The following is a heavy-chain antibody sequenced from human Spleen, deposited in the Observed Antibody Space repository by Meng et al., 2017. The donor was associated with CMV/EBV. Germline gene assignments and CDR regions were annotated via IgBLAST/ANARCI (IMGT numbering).Heavy chain of an antibody. CDR3: ARVVTALWGYYFDY. V-gene: IGHV4-34*01. D-gene: IGHD2-21*02. J-gene: IGHJ4*02. CDR1: GGSFSGYY. CDR2: INHSGST. Sequence: VQLQQWGAGLLKPSETLSLPCAVYGGSFSGYYWSWIRQPPGKGLEWIGEINHSGSTNYNPSLKSRVTISVDRSKNQFSLKLSSVTAADTAVYYCARVVTALWGYYFDYWGQGTLVTVSS.